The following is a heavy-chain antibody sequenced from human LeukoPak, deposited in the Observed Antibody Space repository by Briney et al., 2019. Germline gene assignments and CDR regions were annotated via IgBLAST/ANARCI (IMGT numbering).Heavy chain of an antibody. Sequence: GGSLRLSCAASGFNFANHAMSWVRQTAGKGLEWVSAISGGGDITYYADSVKGRFTISRDNSKNTLYLQMSSLRAEDTAVYYCARDRSSSGWFEEYYYYYYGMDVWGQGTTVTVSS. J-gene: IGHJ6*02. CDR2: ISGGGDIT. CDR1: GFNFANHA. V-gene: IGHV3-23*01. CDR3: ARDRSSSGWFEEYYYYYYGMDV. D-gene: IGHD6-19*01.